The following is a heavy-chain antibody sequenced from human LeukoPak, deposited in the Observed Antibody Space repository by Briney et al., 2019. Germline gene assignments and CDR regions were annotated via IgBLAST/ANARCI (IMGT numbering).Heavy chain of an antibody. Sequence: SETLSLTCTVSGGSISSSSYYWGWIRQPPGKGLEWIASGDYSGGTYYNPSLESRVAISADMSKNQFSLNLTSVTGADTAVYYCAGERGEEYSSGWYKRNYFDNWGQGIRVTVSS. CDR3: AGERGEEYSSGWYKRNYFDN. CDR2: GDYSGGT. V-gene: IGHV4-39*07. D-gene: IGHD6-19*01. CDR1: GGSISSSSYY. J-gene: IGHJ4*02.